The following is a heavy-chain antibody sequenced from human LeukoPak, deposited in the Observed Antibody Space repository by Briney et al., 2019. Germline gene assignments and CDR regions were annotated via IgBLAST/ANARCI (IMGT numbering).Heavy chain of an antibody. Sequence: GGSLRLSCAASGLTFGRYWLTWVRQAPGKGLEWVANINQDGSESNYVDSVKGRFTISRDNAKSSLYLQMDSLKDEDTAVYHWVSRECTADACFASSCNCFDHGGQGSLVTASS. CDR1: GLTFGRYW. J-gene: IGHJ4*02. CDR2: INQDGSES. CDR3: VSRECTADACFASSCNCFDH. V-gene: IGHV3-7*03. D-gene: IGHD2-8*02.